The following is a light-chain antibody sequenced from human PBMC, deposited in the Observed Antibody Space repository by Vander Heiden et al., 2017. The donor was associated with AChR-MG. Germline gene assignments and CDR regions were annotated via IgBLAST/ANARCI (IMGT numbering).Light chain of an antibody. CDR2: GAA. Sequence: EIVMTQSPPTLPVSPGEEATPSCRASQSVSSNLAWYQQKPGQAPRLLIYGAATRATGIPARFSGSGSATEFTLTISSLQSEDFAVYYCQQYYNWPPGTFGQGTKVEIK. CDR1: QSVSSN. CDR3: QQYYNWPPGT. V-gene: IGKV3-15*01. J-gene: IGKJ1*01.